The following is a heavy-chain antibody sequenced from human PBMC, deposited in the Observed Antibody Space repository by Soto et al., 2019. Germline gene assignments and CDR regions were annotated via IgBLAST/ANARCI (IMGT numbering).Heavy chain of an antibody. J-gene: IGHJ4*02. D-gene: IGHD6-6*01. CDR3: AGGARSSSSSV. V-gene: IGHV4-59*01. Sequence: PSETLSLTCTVSGGSISSYYWSWIRQPTGKGLEWIGYIYYCGSTNYNPSLKSRVTISVDTSKNRFSLKLSSATAADTAVYSCAGGARSSSSSVGGQGTLVTVSS. CDR2: IYYCGST. CDR1: GGSISSYY.